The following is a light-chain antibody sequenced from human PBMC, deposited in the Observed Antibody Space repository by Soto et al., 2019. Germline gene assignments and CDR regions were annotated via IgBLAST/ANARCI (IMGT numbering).Light chain of an antibody. CDR1: QSLANSF. CDR2: DKS. V-gene: IGKV3-20*01. J-gene: IGKJ5*01. Sequence: VLTQSPGTLSLSPGESATLSCRDSQSLANSFIAWYQQKPGQAPRLLIYDKSSRASGIPDRLSGSGSGIDLTLTISRLETEDFAVFYCQKYGTSEIIFGQGTRLEIK. CDR3: QKYGTSEII.